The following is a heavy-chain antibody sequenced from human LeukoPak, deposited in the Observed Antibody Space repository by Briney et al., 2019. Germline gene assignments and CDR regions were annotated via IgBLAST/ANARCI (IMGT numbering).Heavy chain of an antibody. CDR2: ISSSSSTI. CDR1: GFTFSSYS. V-gene: IGHV3-48*04. CDR3: AKGYSNYLGVVDY. D-gene: IGHD4-11*01. Sequence: GGSLRLSCAASGFTFSSYSMNWVRQAPGKGLEWVSYISSSSSTIYYADSVKGRFTISRDNAKNSLYLQMNSLRAEDMALYYCAKGYSNYLGVVDYWGQGTLVTVSS. J-gene: IGHJ4*02.